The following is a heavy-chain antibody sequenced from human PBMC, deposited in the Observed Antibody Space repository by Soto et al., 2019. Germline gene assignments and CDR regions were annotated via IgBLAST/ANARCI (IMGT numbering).Heavy chain of an antibody. CDR1: GYTFSGYY. V-gene: IGHV1-2*02. J-gene: IGHJ4*02. CDR2: INPNSGGT. D-gene: IGHD6-19*01. Sequence: QVQLVQSGAEVKKPGASVKVSCKGSGYTFSGYYMHWVRQAPGQGLEWMGWINPNSGGTNYAQKFQGRVTMTWDTSINTSYMDLSRLRSDDTAVYYCARAYPTGESGLDFGYSSGWAFSYWGQGTLVTVSS. CDR3: ARAYPTGESGLDFGYSSGWAFSY.